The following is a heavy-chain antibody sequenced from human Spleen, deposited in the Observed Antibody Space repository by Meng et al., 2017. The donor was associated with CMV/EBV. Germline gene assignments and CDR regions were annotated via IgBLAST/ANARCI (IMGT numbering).Heavy chain of an antibody. V-gene: IGHV1-69*16. J-gene: IGHJ4*02. CDR2: TIPILHTT. Sequence: KASGGAYSSYTFNWLRQAPGRGHEWIGGTIPILHTTNYAQKFQGRVTITTDESTSTGYMELSSLRSEDTAVYYCARRVGATNYFDYWGQGTLVTVSS. D-gene: IGHD1-26*01. CDR3: ARRVGATNYFDY. CDR1: GGAYSSYT.